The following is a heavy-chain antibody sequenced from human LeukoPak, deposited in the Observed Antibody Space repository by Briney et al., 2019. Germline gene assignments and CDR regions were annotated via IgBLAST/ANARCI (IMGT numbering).Heavy chain of an antibody. V-gene: IGHV5-10-1*01. CDR3: AKNENPYTMVKAFDI. CDR2: IDPSDSYT. D-gene: IGHD3-10*01. Sequence: GESLQISCKGSGSSFTSYWISWVRQVPGKGLEWMGRIDPSDSYTNYSPSFQGHVTISADKSISTAYLQWSSLKASDTAMYYCAKNENPYTMVKAFDIWGQGTMVTVSS. CDR1: GSSFTSYW. J-gene: IGHJ3*02.